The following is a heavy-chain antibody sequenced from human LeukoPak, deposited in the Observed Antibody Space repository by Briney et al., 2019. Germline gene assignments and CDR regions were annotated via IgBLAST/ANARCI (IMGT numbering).Heavy chain of an antibody. V-gene: IGHV4-59*01. J-gene: IGHJ3*02. D-gene: IGHD3-10*01. CDR3: ARVGEGSFDM. CDR1: GGSLSTYY. CDR2: IDYTGST. Sequence: PSETLSLTCTVSGGSLSTYYWSWIRQPPGKGLEWIGYIDYTGSTKYNPSLKSRVTISVDTSKNQFSLKMSSVTAADTDVYYCARVGEGSFDMWGQGTMVTVSS.